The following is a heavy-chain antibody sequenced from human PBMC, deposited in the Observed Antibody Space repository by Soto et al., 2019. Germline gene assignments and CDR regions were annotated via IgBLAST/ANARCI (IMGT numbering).Heavy chain of an antibody. CDR1: GGSISSYY. J-gene: IGHJ3*01. D-gene: IGHD3-10*01. V-gene: IGHV4-59*01. CDR3: ARVWGGAFDF. Sequence: QVQLQESGPGLVKPSETLSLTCTVSGGSISSYYWCWIRQPPGKGLEWIGYIYYSGSINYNPSLKSRVTISVDTSKNQFSLKLSSVTAADTAVYYCARVWGGAFDFWGQGTMVTVSS. CDR2: IYYSGSI.